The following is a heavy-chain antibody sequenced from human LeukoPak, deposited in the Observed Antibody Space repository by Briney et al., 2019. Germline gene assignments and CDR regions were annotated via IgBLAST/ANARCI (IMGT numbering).Heavy chain of an antibody. Sequence: PSETLRLTCTVSGGSISSSSYYWGWIRQPPGKGLEWIGSIYYSGSTYYNPSLKSRVTISVDTSKNQFSLKLSSVTAADTAVYYCARGRSDFWSGYYPYYFDYWGQGTLVTVSS. CDR2: IYYSGST. D-gene: IGHD3-3*01. CDR1: GGSISSSSYY. CDR3: ARGRSDFWSGYYPYYFDY. J-gene: IGHJ4*02. V-gene: IGHV4-39*01.